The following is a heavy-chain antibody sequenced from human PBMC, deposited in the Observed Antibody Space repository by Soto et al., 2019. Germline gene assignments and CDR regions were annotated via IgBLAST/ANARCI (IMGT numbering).Heavy chain of an antibody. CDR3: ARHSTSAPKDY. CDR2: IYPGDSDT. V-gene: IGHV5-51*01. CDR1: GYSFTTYW. Sequence: PGESLKISCKGSGYSFTTYWIAWVRQMPGKGLEWVGIIYPGDSDTRYSPSFEGHVTISVDKSISTAFLQWNSLKASDNAIYYCARHSTSAPKDYWGQGTTVTVYS. J-gene: IGHJ6*02. D-gene: IGHD3-10*01.